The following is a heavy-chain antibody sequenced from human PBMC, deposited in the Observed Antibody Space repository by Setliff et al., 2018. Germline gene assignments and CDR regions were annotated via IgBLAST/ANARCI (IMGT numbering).Heavy chain of an antibody. CDR2: ISYDGSNK. V-gene: IGHV3-30-3*01. CDR3: ARDPSPLGATTRFDY. Sequence: SLRLSCAASGFTFNTYWMTWVRQAPGKGLEWVAVISYDGSNKYYADSVKGRFTISRDNSKNTLYLQMNSLRAEDTAVYYCARDPSPLGATTRFDYWGQGTLVTVSS. J-gene: IGHJ4*02. D-gene: IGHD1-26*01. CDR1: GFTFNTYW.